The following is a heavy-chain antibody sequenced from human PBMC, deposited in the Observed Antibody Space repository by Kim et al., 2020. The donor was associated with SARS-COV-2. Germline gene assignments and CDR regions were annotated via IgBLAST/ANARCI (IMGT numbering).Heavy chain of an antibody. D-gene: IGHD3-16*01. J-gene: IGHJ3*02. Sequence: GGSLRLSCAASGFTFSSYAMSWVRQAPGKGLEWVSAFSVSGGSTYYADSVKGRFTISRDNSKNTLYLQMNSLSAEDTAVYYCAKDRRFGVWGFDIWGQGTMVSVSS. CDR3: AKDRRFGVWGFDI. CDR2: FSVSGGST. V-gene: IGHV3-23*01. CDR1: GFTFSSYA.